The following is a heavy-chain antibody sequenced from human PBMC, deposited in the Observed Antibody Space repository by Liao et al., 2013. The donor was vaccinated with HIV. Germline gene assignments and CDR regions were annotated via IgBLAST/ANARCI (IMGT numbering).Heavy chain of an antibody. CDR1: GGSFSGSF. D-gene: IGHD6-13*01. Sequence: QVQLQQWGAGLLKPSETLSLTCAVYGGSFSGSFWSWIRQPPGKGLEWIGEIHHSGSTNYNPSLKSRVTISVDTSKNQFSLKLSSVTAADTAVYYCVVGYINTWYGSYTEGFDYWGQGTLVTVSS. J-gene: IGHJ4*02. CDR2: IHHSGST. CDR3: VVGYINTWYGSYTEGFDY. V-gene: IGHV4-34*01.